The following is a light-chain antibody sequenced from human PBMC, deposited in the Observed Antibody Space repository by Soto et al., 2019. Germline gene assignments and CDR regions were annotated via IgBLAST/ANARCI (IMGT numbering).Light chain of an antibody. Sequence: EIVLTQSPLSLPVTPGEPASISCRSSQSLLHSNGNNYLDWYLQKPGRAPKLLIYDASNLEAGVPSRFSGSGSGTEFTLTITSLQPEDFATYYCQQYDMFGPGTKVDIK. CDR1: QSLLHSNGNNY. CDR2: DAS. V-gene: IGKV2-28*01. J-gene: IGKJ1*01. CDR3: QQYDM.